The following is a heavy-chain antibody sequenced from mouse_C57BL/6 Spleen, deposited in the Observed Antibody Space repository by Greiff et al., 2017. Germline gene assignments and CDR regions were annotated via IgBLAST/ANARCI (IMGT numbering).Heavy chain of an antibody. CDR2: IRLKSDNYAT. Sequence: DVQLQESGGGLVQPGGSMKLSCVASGFTFSNYWMNWVRQSPEKGLEWVAQIRLKSDNYATHYAESVKGRFTISRDDSKSSVYLQMNNLRAEDTGIYYCTEPGRYFDVWGTGTTVTVSS. CDR1: GFTFSNYW. J-gene: IGHJ1*03. CDR3: TEPGRYFDV. V-gene: IGHV6-3*01.